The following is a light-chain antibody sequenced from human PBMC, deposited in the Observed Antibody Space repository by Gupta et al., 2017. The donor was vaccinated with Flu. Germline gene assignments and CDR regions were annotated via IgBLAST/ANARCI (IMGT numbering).Light chain of an antibody. J-gene: IGLJ2*01. CDR1: TLGSKS. V-gene: IGLV3-21*02. CDR3: QVWDNSESV. Sequence: CAGNTLGSKSVHWYQQKPGQAPLLFVYADSDRASGIPERFSGSNSRNTATLTISRGEAGDEADYYCQVWDNSESVFGGGTKLIVL. CDR2: ADS.